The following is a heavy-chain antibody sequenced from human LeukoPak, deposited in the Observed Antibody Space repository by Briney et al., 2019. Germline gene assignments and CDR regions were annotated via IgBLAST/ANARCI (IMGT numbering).Heavy chain of an antibody. CDR1: GFTFSNAW. CDR2: IKSKTDGGTT. J-gene: IGHJ3*02. CDR3: AKDICSSTSCDAFDI. V-gene: IGHV3-15*01. D-gene: IGHD2-2*01. Sequence: GGSLRLSCAASGFTFSNAWMSWVRQAPGKGLEWVGRIKSKTDGGTTDYAAPVKGRFTISRDDSKNTLYLQMNSLRAEDTAVYYCAKDICSSTSCDAFDIWGQGTMVTVSS.